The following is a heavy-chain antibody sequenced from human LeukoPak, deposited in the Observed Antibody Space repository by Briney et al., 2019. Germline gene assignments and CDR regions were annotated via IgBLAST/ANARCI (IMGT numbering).Heavy chain of an antibody. CDR3: VSGSYFDY. Sequence: SVNVSCKASGGTFISYAIRWVRQAAGQGLEWMGRIIPILGIANYAQKFQGRVTITADKSTSTAYMELSSLRSEDTAVYYCVSGSYFDYWGQGTLVTVSS. J-gene: IGHJ4*02. CDR2: IIPILGIA. D-gene: IGHD1-26*01. V-gene: IGHV1-69*04. CDR1: GGTFISYA.